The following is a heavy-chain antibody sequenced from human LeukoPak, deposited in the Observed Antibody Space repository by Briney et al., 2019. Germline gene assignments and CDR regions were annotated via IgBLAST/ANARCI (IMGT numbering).Heavy chain of an antibody. V-gene: IGHV3-21*01. Sequence: GGSLRLSCAASGFAFSSYSMNWVRQAPGKGLEWVSSISSSSSYIYYADSVKGRLTISRDNSKNTLYLQMNGLRAEDTAVYYCAREALMVRGVIISGASDYWGQGTLVTVSS. CDR1: GFAFSSYS. CDR2: ISSSSSYI. J-gene: IGHJ4*02. CDR3: AREALMVRGVIISGASDY. D-gene: IGHD3-10*01.